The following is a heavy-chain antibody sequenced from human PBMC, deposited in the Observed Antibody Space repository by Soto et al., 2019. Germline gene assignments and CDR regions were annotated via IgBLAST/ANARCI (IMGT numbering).Heavy chain of an antibody. CDR1: GYTFTSYY. Sequence: GASVKVSCKASGYTFTSYYMHWVRQAPGQGLEWMGIINPSGGSTSYAQKFQGRVTMTRDTSTSTVYMELSSLRSEDTAVYYCVRDNVIAARPFDNLGQGTLVTVSS. CDR3: VRDNVIAARPFDN. V-gene: IGHV1-46*03. J-gene: IGHJ4*02. D-gene: IGHD6-6*01. CDR2: INPSGGST.